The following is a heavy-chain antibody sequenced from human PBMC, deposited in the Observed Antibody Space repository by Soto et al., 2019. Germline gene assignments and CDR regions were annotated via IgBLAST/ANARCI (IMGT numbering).Heavy chain of an antibody. J-gene: IGHJ5*02. V-gene: IGHV1-3*01. CDR3: AREDGDSLTNNWFDP. CDR2: INAGNGNT. CDR1: GYTFTSYA. Sequence: ASVKVSCKASGYTFTSYAMHWVRQAPGQRLEWMGWINAGNGNTKYSQKFQGRVTITRDTSASTAYMELSSLRSEDTAVYYCAREDGDSLTNNWFDPWGQGTLVTVSS. D-gene: IGHD4-17*01.